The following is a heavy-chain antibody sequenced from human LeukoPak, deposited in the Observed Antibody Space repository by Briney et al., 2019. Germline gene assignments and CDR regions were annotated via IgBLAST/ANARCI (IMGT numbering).Heavy chain of an antibody. D-gene: IGHD2-15*01. CDR1: GASIRSGDYY. CDR2: IYDSGST. J-gene: IGHJ3*02. CDR3: ARNCSGGSCYGAFDI. V-gene: IGHV4-30-4*01. Sequence: SETLSLTCTVSGASIRSGDYYWSWIRQPPGKGLEWIGYIYDSGSTYYNPSLKSRITISVDTSENRFSLKLSSVTATDTAVYYCARNCSGGSCYGAFDIWGQGTMVTVSS.